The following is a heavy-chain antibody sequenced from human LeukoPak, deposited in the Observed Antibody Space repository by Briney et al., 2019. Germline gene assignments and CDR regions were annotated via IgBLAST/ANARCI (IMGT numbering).Heavy chain of an antibody. D-gene: IGHD3-16*01. J-gene: IGHJ4*02. CDR3: ARVLGGSTYQKHAVVDS. V-gene: IGHV3-66*01. Sequence: PGGSLRLSCAASGFTVSSNYMSWVRQAPGKGLEWVSVIYSGGSTYYADSVKGRFTISRDNSKNTLYLQMNSLRAEDTAVYYCARVLGGSTYQKHAVVDSWGRGTLVPVS. CDR2: IYSGGST. CDR1: GFTVSSNY.